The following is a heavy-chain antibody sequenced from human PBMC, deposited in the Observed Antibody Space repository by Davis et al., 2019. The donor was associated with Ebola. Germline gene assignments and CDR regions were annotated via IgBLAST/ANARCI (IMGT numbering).Heavy chain of an antibody. CDR1: GFTFSSYA. Sequence: GESLKISCAASGFTFSSYAMHWVRQAPGKGLEWVAVISYDGSNKYYADSMKGRFTISRDNSKNTLYLQMNSLRAEDTAVYYCARECSDGVHWWFDPWGQGTLVTASS. V-gene: IGHV3-30-3*01. CDR3: ARECSDGVHWWFDP. D-gene: IGHD2-15*01. CDR2: ISYDGSNK. J-gene: IGHJ5*02.